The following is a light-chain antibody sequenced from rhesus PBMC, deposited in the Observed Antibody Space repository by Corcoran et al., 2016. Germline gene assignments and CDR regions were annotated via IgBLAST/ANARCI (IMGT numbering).Light chain of an antibody. CDR1: QGISSY. CDR3: LQHNSYPWT. J-gene: IGKJ1*01. Sequence: DIQMTQSPSSLSASVGDTVTITCRASQGISSYLNWFQQKPGKAPRLLIYAASSLESGVPSRFSGGGSWTEFTLTISSLQPVDFAAYYCLQHNSYPWTFGQGTKVEIK. V-gene: IGKV1-28*01. CDR2: AAS.